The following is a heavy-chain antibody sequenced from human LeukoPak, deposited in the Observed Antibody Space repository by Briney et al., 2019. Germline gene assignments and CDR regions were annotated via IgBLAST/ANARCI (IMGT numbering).Heavy chain of an antibody. CDR3: ARTEYGSGSYIPFDY. CDR1: GDSISSYY. J-gene: IGHJ4*02. D-gene: IGHD3-10*01. CDR2: MHNGVHT. Sequence: SETLSLTCTVPGDSISSYYWSWIRQPPGKGLEWIGYMHNGVHTNYNPSLKSRVTISGGTSKNQLSLKLTSVTAADTAVYYCARTEYGSGSYIPFDYWGQGTLVTVSS. V-gene: IGHV4-59*12.